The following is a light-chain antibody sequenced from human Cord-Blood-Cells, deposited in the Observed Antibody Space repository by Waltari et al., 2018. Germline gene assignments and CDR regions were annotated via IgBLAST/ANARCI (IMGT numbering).Light chain of an antibody. J-gene: IGLJ3*02. V-gene: IGLV2-11*01. CDR2: DVS. CDR3: CSYAGSYTRWV. Sequence: QSALTQPRSVSGSPGQSVTISCTGTSSDVGGYNYVSWYQQHPGKAPKLMIYDVSKRPSGVPDRFSGSKSGNTASLTISGRQAEDEADYYCCSYAGSYTRWVFGGGTKLTVL. CDR1: SSDVGGYNY.